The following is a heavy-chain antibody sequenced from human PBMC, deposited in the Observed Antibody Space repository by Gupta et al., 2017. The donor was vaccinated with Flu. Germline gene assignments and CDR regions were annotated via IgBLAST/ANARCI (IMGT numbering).Heavy chain of an antibody. CDR2: ISSSSSYI. J-gene: IGHJ4*02. CDR3: TRAWGGSYWYFDY. CDR1: VFTFSSYS. D-gene: IGHD1-26*01. Sequence: EVQLVESGGGLVKPGGSLRLSCATSVFTFSSYSMNWVRQAPGKGLEWVSSISSSSSYIYYADSVKGRFTIARDNAKTSVFLQMNSLRAEDTAVYYCTRAWGGSYWYFDYWGQGTLVTVSS. V-gene: IGHV3-21*01.